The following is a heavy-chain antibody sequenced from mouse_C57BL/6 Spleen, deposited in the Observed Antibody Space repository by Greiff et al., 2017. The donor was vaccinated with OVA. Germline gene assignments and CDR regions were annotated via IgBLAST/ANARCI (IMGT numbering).Heavy chain of an antibody. Sequence: VQLQESGAELVKPGASVKLSCKASGYTFTSYWMHWVKQRPGQGLEWIGMIHPNSGSTNYNEKFKSKATLTVDKSSSTAYMQLSSLTSEDSAVYYCAISYSTIAMDDWGQGTSVTVSS. V-gene: IGHV1-64*01. CDR1: GYTFTSYW. CDR3: AISYSTIAMDD. D-gene: IGHD2-5*01. CDR2: IHPNSGST. J-gene: IGHJ4*01.